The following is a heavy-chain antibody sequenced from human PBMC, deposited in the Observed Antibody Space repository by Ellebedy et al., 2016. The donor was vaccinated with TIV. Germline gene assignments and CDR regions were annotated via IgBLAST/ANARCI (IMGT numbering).Heavy chain of an antibody. CDR3: ASSSISFHSNYGMDV. D-gene: IGHD2-2*01. Sequence: AASVKVSCKASGYTFTSYGISWVRQAPGQGLEWMGWISADNGNTNYAQKFQGRATMTTDTSTSAAYRELRSLRSDDTAVYYCASSSISFHSNYGMDVWGQGTTVTVSS. CDR2: ISADNGNT. J-gene: IGHJ6*02. V-gene: IGHV1-18*04. CDR1: GYTFTSYG.